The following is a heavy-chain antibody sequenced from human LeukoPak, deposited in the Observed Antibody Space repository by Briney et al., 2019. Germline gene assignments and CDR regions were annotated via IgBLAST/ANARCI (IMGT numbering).Heavy chain of an antibody. CDR3: ATEGTYSRGWDFDY. D-gene: IGHD6-19*01. Sequence: GASVKVSCKVSGYTLTELSMHWVRQAPGKGLEWMGGFDPEDGETIYAQKFQGRVTMTEDTSTDTAYMELSSLRSEDTAVYYCATEGTYSRGWDFDYWGQGTLVTVSS. J-gene: IGHJ4*02. CDR1: GYTLTELS. CDR2: FDPEDGET. V-gene: IGHV1-24*01.